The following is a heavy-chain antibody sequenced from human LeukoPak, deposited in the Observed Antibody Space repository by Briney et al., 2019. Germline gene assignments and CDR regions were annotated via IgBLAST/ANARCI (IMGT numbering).Heavy chain of an antibody. Sequence: SETLSLTCAVYGGSFSGYYWSWIRQPPGKGLEWIGEINHSGSTNYNPSLKSRVTISVDTSKNQFSLKLSSVTAADTAVYYCARPATAGTGGWFDPWGQGTLVTVSS. CDR1: GGSFSGYY. CDR2: INHSGST. CDR3: ARPATAGTGGWFDP. J-gene: IGHJ5*02. V-gene: IGHV4-34*01. D-gene: IGHD6-13*01.